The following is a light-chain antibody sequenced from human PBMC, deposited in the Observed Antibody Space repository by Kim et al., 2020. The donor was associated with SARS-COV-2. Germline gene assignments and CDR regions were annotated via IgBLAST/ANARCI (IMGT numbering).Light chain of an antibody. CDR3: QVWDSSSDHRVV. CDR1: SIGSKS. J-gene: IGLJ2*01. CDR2: YDS. Sequence: SYELTQPPSVSVAPGKTARVSCGGNSIGSKSVHWYQQKSGQAPVLVIYYDSERPSGIPERFSGSNSGNTATLTIGRVEAGDEADYYCQVWDSSSDHRVVFGGGTLLTVL. V-gene: IGLV3-21*04.